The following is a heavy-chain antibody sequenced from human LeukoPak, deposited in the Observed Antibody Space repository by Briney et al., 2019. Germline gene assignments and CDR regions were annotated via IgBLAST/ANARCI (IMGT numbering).Heavy chain of an antibody. V-gene: IGHV3-48*04. J-gene: IGHJ4*02. CDR3: TRDLAWNFE. CDR2: VSSSSSTI. Sequence: SGGSLRLSCSASGFTFTAYSMNWVRQAPGKGLEWLLYVSSSSSTIYYAASVKGRFTISRDNAKNSLYLQMNSLGAEDTAIYYCTRDLAWNFEWGQGTLVTVSS. D-gene: IGHD1-7*01. CDR1: GFTFTAYS.